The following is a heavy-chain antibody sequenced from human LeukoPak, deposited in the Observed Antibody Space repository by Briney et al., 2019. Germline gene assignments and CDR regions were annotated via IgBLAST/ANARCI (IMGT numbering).Heavy chain of an antibody. V-gene: IGHV4-38-2*02. Sequence: PSETLSLTCTVSGYSISSGYYWSWIRQPPGKGLEWIGEINHSGSTNYNPSLKSRVTISVDTSKNQFSLKLSSVTAADTAVYYCARRSGRAAAGTGSYWYFDLWGRGTLVTVSS. J-gene: IGHJ2*01. D-gene: IGHD6-13*01. CDR3: ARRSGRAAAGTGSYWYFDL. CDR1: GYSISSGYY. CDR2: INHSGST.